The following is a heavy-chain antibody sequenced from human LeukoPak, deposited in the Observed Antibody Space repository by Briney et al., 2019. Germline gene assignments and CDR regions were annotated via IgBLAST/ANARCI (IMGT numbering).Heavy chain of an antibody. J-gene: IGHJ4*02. V-gene: IGHV4-59*08. Sequence: SETLSLTCTVSGGSISRYYWSWIRQPPGKGLEWIGYIYYSGSTNYNPSLKSRVTISVDTSKNQFSLKVSSVTAADTAVYYCARQGSGSHKDWGQGTLVTVSS. CDR1: GGSISRYY. CDR2: IYYSGST. D-gene: IGHD1-26*01. CDR3: ARQGSGSHKD.